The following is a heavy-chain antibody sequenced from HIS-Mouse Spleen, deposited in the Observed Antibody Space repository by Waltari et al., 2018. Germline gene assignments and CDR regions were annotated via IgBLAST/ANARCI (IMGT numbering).Heavy chain of an antibody. CDR3: ARDKANWGSEGAFDI. CDR2: INPNSGGT. V-gene: IGHV1-2*02. J-gene: IGHJ3*02. Sequence: QVQLVQSGAEVKKPGASVKVSCKASGYTFTAYYMPWVRRAPGHGLEWMGWINPNSGGTNYAQKFQGRVTMTRDTSISTAYMELSRLRSDDTAVYYCARDKANWGSEGAFDIWGQGTMVTVSS. D-gene: IGHD7-27*01. CDR1: GYTFTAYY.